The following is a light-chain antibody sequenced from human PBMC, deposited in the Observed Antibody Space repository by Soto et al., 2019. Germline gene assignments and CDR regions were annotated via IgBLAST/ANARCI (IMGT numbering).Light chain of an antibody. J-gene: IGLJ1*01. CDR3: ASYSTTTSLVV. CDR2: DVV. V-gene: IGLV2-14*03. CDR1: DSDFDDDDH. Sequence: QSALTQPASVSGSLGQSITISCTGVDSDFDDDDHVSWYRQHPGTAPKVIIYDVVSRPTGTSNRFLGSKSGNTASLMISGLQADDEAEYFCASYSTTTSLVVFGAGTKLTVL.